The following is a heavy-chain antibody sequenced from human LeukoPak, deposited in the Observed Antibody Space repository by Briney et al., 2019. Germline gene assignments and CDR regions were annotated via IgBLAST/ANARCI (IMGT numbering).Heavy chain of an antibody. J-gene: IGHJ4*02. V-gene: IGHV4-4*07. D-gene: IGHD4-23*01. CDR3: ARDVDYGGKFDY. Sequence: SETLSLTCTVSGGSMSFYYWSWIRQPAGKGLEWIGRIYASGSTDYNPSLKSRLTMSVDTSKNQFSLRLSSVTAADTAVYYCARDVDYGGKFDYWGQGTLVTVSS. CDR1: GGSMSFYY. CDR2: IYASGST.